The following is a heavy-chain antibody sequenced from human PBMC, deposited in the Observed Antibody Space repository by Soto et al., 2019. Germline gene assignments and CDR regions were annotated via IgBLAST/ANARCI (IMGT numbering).Heavy chain of an antibody. D-gene: IGHD2-2*01. CDR3: ASRDGYCSSTSCYAFDY. CDR2: IYHSGST. Sequence: SETLSLTCAVSGGSISSSNWWSWVRQPPGKGLEWIGEIYHSGSTNYNPSLKNRVTISVDKSKNQFSLKLSSVTAADTAVYYCASRDGYCSSTSCYAFDYWGQGTLVTV. J-gene: IGHJ4*02. CDR1: GGSISSSNW. V-gene: IGHV4-4*02.